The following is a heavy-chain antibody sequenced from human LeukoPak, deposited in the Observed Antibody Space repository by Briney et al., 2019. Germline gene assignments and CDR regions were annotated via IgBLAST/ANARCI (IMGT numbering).Heavy chain of an antibody. Sequence: SETLSLTCTVSGGSIIGYHWSWIRQPPGKGLEWIGYMYYTGSTNYNPSLKSRVTISVDTSKSQFSLNLSSATAADTAVYYCARSGTFDQWGQGTLVTVSS. V-gene: IGHV4-59*01. CDR3: ARSGTFDQ. D-gene: IGHD1-26*01. CDR1: GGSIIGYH. CDR2: MYYTGST. J-gene: IGHJ4*02.